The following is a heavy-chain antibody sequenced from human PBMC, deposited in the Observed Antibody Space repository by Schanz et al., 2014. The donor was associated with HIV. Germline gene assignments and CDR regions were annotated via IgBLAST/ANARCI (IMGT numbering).Heavy chain of an antibody. V-gene: IGHV1-2*02. CDR1: GYTFTGYS. J-gene: IGHJ5*02. Sequence: QVQLVQSGAEVKKPGASVKVSCKASGYTFTGYSMHWVRQAPGQGLEWMGWINPNSGGTNYAQKFQGRVTMTRDTSISTAYMELSRLRFEDTAVYYCARSRYRLHWLDAWGQGTLVTVSS. CDR3: ARSRYRLHWLDA. D-gene: IGHD2-2*02. CDR2: INPNSGGT.